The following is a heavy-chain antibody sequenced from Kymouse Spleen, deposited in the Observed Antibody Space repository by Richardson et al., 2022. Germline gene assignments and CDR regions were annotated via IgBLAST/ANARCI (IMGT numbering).Heavy chain of an antibody. CDR2: IYYSGST. Sequence: QLQLQESGPGLVKPSETLSLTCTVSGGSISSSSYYWGWIRQPPGKGLEWIGSIYYSGSTYYNPSLKSRVTISVDTSKNQFSLKLSSVTAADTAVYYCARPSYCTNGVCYWYFDLWGRGTLVTVSS. CDR3: ARPSYCTNGVCYWYFDL. CDR1: GGSISSSSYY. D-gene: IGHD2-8*01. J-gene: IGHJ2*01. V-gene: IGHV4-39*01.